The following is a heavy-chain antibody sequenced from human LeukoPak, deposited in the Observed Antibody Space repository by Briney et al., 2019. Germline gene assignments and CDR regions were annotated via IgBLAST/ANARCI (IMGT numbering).Heavy chain of an antibody. CDR3: TRHNYYEDGFDY. J-gene: IGHJ4*02. D-gene: IGHD3-22*01. CDR2: IRSKANTYAT. CDR1: GFTFSGSA. Sequence: GGSLRLSCAAFGFTFSGSAMLWVRQASGKGLEWVGRIRSKANTYATAYAAPVKSRSIISRDDSKDTAYLQMNSLKTEDTAVYYCTRHNYYEDGFDYWGQGTLVTVSS. V-gene: IGHV3-73*01.